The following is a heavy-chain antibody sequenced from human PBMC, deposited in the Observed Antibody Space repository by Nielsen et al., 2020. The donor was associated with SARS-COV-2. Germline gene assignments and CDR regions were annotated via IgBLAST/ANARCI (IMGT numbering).Heavy chain of an antibody. CDR1: GFTFDDYG. V-gene: IGHV3-20*01. CDR3: ARAYCSSTSCHLYYYGMDV. D-gene: IGHD2-2*01. CDR2: INWNAGST. Sequence: GESLKISCAASGFTFDDYGMSWVRQAPGKGLEWVPGINWNAGSTGYADSVQGRFTISRDNAKNSLYLQMNSLRAEDTALYHCARAYCSSTSCHLYYYGMDVWGQGTTVTVSS. J-gene: IGHJ6*02.